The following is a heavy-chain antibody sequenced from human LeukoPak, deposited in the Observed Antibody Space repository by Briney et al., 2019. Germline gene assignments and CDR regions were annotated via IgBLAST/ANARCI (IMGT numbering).Heavy chain of an antibody. CDR1: GGSISNYY. CDR2: IYYTGNT. CDR3: ARDRLQLQS. D-gene: IGHD1-1*01. Sequence: SETLSLTCTVSGGSISNYYWNWIRQPPGKGLEWIGYIYYTGNTNYNPSLKSRVTISVDTSKNQLSLKLSSVTAADTAVYYCARDRLQLQSWGQGTLVTVSS. J-gene: IGHJ5*02. V-gene: IGHV4-59*01.